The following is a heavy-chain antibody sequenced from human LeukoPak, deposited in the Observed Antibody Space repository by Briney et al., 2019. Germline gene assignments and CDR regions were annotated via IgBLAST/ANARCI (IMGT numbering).Heavy chain of an antibody. Sequence: ASVKVSCKASGYTFTSYYMHWVRQAPGQGLEWMGIINPSGGSTSYAQKFQGGVTMTRDMSTSTVYMELSSLRSEDTAVYYCARGYSGYDLEGDSSSYYYYYMDVWGKGTTVTVSS. CDR3: ARGYSGYDLEGDSSSYYYYYMDV. D-gene: IGHD5-12*01. V-gene: IGHV1-46*01. J-gene: IGHJ6*03. CDR2: INPSGGST. CDR1: GYTFTSYY.